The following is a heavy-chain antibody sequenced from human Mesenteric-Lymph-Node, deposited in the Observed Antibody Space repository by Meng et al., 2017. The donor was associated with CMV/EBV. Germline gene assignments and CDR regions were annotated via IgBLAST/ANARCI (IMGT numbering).Heavy chain of an antibody. J-gene: IGHJ4*02. V-gene: IGHV4-4*02. CDR1: GGFSSSSNW. D-gene: IGHD5-12*01. Sequence: GAVSGGFSSSSNWWSWVRQPPGKGLEWIGEIYHSGSTNYNPSLKSRVTISVDKSKNQFSLKLSSVTAADTAVYYCARAFLSGYDYDYWGQGTLVTVSS. CDR2: IYHSGST. CDR3: ARAFLSGYDYDY.